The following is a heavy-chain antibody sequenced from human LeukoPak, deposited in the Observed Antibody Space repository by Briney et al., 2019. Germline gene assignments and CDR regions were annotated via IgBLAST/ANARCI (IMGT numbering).Heavy chain of an antibody. Sequence: QSGRSLRLSCAASGFTFSSYGMHWVRQAPGKGLEWVAVIWYDGSNKYYADSVKGRFTISRDNSKNTLYLQMNSLRAEDTAVYYCARDLSSYYDSSGYSTLPFDYWGQGTLVTVSS. J-gene: IGHJ4*02. CDR1: GFTFSSYG. V-gene: IGHV3-30*19. CDR3: ARDLSSYYDSSGYSTLPFDY. CDR2: IWYDGSNK. D-gene: IGHD3-22*01.